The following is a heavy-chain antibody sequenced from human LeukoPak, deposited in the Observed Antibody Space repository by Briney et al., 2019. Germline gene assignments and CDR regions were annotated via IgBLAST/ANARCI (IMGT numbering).Heavy chain of an antibody. CDR2: ISGSGGST. Sequence: GVSPRLSCAASGFTFSSYAMSWVRQAPGKGLEWVSAISGSGGSTYYADSVKGRFTISRDNAKNSLYLQMNSLRAEDTAVYYCAELGITMIGGVWGKGTTVTISS. V-gene: IGHV3-23*01. J-gene: IGHJ6*04. D-gene: IGHD3-10*02. CDR3: AELGITMIGGV. CDR1: GFTFSSYA.